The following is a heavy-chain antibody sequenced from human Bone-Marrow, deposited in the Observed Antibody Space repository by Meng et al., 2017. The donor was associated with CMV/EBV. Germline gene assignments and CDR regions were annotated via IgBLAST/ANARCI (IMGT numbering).Heavy chain of an antibody. V-gene: IGHV3-21*01. CDR1: GFTFSSYE. J-gene: IGHJ6*02. D-gene: IGHD2-2*01. Sequence: GGSLRLSCAASGFTFSSYEMNWVRQAPGKGLEWVSSISSSSSYIYYADSVKGRFTISRDNAKNSLYLQMNSLRAEDTAVYYCARNTYCSSTSCYWGPYYYYGMDVWGQGTTATVPS. CDR2: ISSSSSYI. CDR3: ARNTYCSSTSCYWGPYYYYGMDV.